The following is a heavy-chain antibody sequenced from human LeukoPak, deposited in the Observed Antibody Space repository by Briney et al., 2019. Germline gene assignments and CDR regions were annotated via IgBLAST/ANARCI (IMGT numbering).Heavy chain of an antibody. V-gene: IGHV4-59*01. J-gene: IGHJ5*02. CDR3: ASSIAAQGGWFDP. CDR2: IYYSGST. D-gene: IGHD6-6*01. Sequence: SETLSLTCTVSGGSISSYYWSWIRQPPGKGLEWIGYIYYSGSTNYNPSLKSRVTISVDTSKNQFSLKLSSVTAADTAVYYCASSIAAQGGWFDPWGQGTLVTVSS. CDR1: GGSISSYY.